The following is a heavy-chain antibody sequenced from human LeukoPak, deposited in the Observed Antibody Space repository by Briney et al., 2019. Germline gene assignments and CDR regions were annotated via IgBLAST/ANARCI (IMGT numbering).Heavy chain of an antibody. V-gene: IGHV5-51*01. CDR1: QYTFSNYW. CDR3: ASLSYSYESSGFDS. J-gene: IGHJ5*01. Sequence: GESLKISCKGSQYTFSNYWIGWVRKMPGKGLEWMGHIYPGDPDTRYGPSFKGQVTISVDKSITTAYLQWSSLKASDTAMYYCASLSYSYESSGFDSWGQGTLVIVSS. D-gene: IGHD3-22*01. CDR2: IYPGDPDT.